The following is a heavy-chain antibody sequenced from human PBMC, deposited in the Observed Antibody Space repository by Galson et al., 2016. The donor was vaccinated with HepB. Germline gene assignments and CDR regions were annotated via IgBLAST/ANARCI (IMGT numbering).Heavy chain of an antibody. Sequence: TLSLTCTVSGGSISSGGYYWSWIRQPPGKGLEWIGYIYYSERTYYNPSLKSRVTISLDMSKSQFSLKLSSVTAADTAVYYCARARTGDPWRGDNFDYWGQGTLVTVSS. CDR3: ARARTGDPWRGDNFDY. J-gene: IGHJ4*02. D-gene: IGHD2-21*02. CDR1: GGSISSGGYY. V-gene: IGHV4-30-4*08. CDR2: IYYSERT.